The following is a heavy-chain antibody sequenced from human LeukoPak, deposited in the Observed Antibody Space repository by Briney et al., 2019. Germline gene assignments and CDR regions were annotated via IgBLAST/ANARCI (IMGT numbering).Heavy chain of an antibody. CDR2: ISGGGDGS. D-gene: IGHD6-25*01. Sequence: GGSLRLSCVASGFTFSSYVMSWVRQAPGKGLEWVSTISGGGDGSYYADSVKGRFTISRDNSKNTLYVQLNSLRAEDTAVYYCARGSGWFVYWGQGTLVTVSS. V-gene: IGHV3-23*01. J-gene: IGHJ5*01. CDR1: GFTFSSYV. CDR3: ARGSGWFVY.